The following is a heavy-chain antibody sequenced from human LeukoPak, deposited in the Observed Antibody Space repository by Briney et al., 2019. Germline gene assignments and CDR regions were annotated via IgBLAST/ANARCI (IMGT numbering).Heavy chain of an antibody. CDR2: IRNKANSYTT. CDR1: GFTFSSYS. D-gene: IGHD5-12*01. Sequence: GGSLRLSCAASGFTFSSYSMNWVRQAPGKGLEWVGRIRNKANSYTTEYVASVRGRFTISRDDSKNSLSLQMNGLKTEDTAMYYCASNVDSGVDVWGQGKMVTVSS. CDR3: ASNVDSGVDV. V-gene: IGHV3-72*01. J-gene: IGHJ3*01.